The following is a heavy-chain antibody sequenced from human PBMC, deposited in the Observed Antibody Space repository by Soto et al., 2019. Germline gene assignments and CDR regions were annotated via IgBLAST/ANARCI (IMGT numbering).Heavy chain of an antibody. V-gene: IGHV3-48*01. CDR1: GFSFTAYS. J-gene: IGHJ4*02. CDR2: ISYSTTAI. D-gene: IGHD7-27*01. CDR3: ARDENWAFDS. Sequence: EVQLVESGGGLVQPGGSLRLSCAASGFSFTAYSLNWVRQAPGKGLEWISYISYSTTAIYYADSVKGRFTISRDNAKKLLYLQMNSLRAEDTAVYYCARDENWAFDSWGQGVLVTVSS.